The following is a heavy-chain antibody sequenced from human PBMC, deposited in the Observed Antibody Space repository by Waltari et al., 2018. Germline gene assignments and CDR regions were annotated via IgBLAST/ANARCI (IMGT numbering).Heavy chain of an antibody. CDR3: ATEIAVAGHDAFDI. D-gene: IGHD6-19*01. Sequence: EVQLVESGGGLVRPGGSLRLSCAASGFTVSSNYMSWVRQAPGKGLEWVSVIYSGGSTYYADSVKGRFTISRDNSKNTLYLQMNSLRAEDTAVYYCATEIAVAGHDAFDIWGQGTMVTVSS. V-gene: IGHV3-66*02. CDR1: GFTVSSNY. J-gene: IGHJ3*02. CDR2: IYSGGST.